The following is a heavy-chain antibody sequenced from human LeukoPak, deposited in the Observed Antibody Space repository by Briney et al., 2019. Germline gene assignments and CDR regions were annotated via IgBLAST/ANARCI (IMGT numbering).Heavy chain of an antibody. J-gene: IGHJ4*02. D-gene: IGHD5-24*01. V-gene: IGHV1-3*01. CDR3: ARDLRVEMATIGY. Sequence: GASVKVSCKASGYTFTSYAMHWVRQAPGQRLEWMGWINAGNGNTKYSQKFQGRVTITRDTSASTAYMELSSLRSEDTAVYYCARDLRVEMATIGYWGQGTLVTVSS. CDR2: INAGNGNT. CDR1: GYTFTSYA.